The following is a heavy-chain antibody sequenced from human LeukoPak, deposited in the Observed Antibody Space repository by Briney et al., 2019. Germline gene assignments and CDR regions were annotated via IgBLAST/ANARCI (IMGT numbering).Heavy chain of an antibody. CDR2: VSPSGSA. CDR3: ARHGGPNTKYPFTYHYLDV. D-gene: IGHD2-2*02. V-gene: IGHV4-34*01. J-gene: IGHJ6*03. Sequence: PSETLSLTCAVYGGSFNDYQWNWIRQSPGKGLEWIGEVSPSGSANYNPSLEGRLTLSMDTSKNQFSLRLSSVTAADTAVYYCARHGGPNTKYPFTYHYLDVWGKGTTVTVSS. CDR1: GGSFNDYQ.